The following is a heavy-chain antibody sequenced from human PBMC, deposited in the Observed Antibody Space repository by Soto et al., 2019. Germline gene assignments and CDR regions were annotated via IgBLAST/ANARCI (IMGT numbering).Heavy chain of an antibody. Sequence: PWGSLRLSCAASGFTFSNYGMHWVRQAPGKGLEWVALIWFDGSDKYYADSVKGRFTLSRDNSKNTVYLQMNSLRAEDTAVYYCARLYCSSPSCCSVGAFDIRGQGTMVTVS. CDR2: IWFDGSDK. J-gene: IGHJ3*02. CDR1: GFTFSNYG. CDR3: ARLYCSSPSCCSVGAFDI. D-gene: IGHD2-2*01. V-gene: IGHV3-33*03.